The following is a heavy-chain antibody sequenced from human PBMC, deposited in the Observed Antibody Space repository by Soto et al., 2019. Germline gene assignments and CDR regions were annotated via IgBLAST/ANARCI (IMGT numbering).Heavy chain of an antibody. J-gene: IGHJ6*02. V-gene: IGHV3-23*01. Sequence: EVQLLESGGGLVQPGGSLRLSCAASGFTFSSYAMSWVRQAPGKGLEWVSAISGSGGSTYYADSVKGRFTISRDNSKNTLYLQMNSLRAEDTAVYYCAKEGYSYGPVDLYYYGMDVWGQGTTVTVSS. CDR2: ISGSGGST. CDR3: AKEGYSYGPVDLYYYGMDV. CDR1: GFTFSSYA. D-gene: IGHD5-18*01.